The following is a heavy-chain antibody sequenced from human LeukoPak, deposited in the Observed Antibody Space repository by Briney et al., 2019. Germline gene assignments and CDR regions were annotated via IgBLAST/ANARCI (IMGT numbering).Heavy chain of an antibody. CDR2: SNGDVSST. D-gene: IGHD5-24*01. V-gene: IGHV3-74*03. Sequence: GGSLRLSCAASGFTFSSYWMHWVRQAPGKGLVWVSRSNGDVSSTKYADSAKGRFAISRDNAKNTLYLQMNTVRAADTGVFYCASSIDGHFDHWGQRTLVTVSS. J-gene: IGHJ4*02. CDR3: ASSIDGHFDH. CDR1: GFTFSSYW.